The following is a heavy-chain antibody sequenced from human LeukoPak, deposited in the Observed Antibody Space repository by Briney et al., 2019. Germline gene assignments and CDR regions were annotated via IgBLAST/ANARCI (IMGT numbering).Heavy chain of an antibody. CDR1: ADSLSSGGHY. CDR2: IHHSGRS. D-gene: IGHD3-10*01. J-gene: IGHJ4*02. V-gene: IGHV4-31*03. CDR3: ARGGNRFGGFYFDY. Sequence: SQTLSLTCTVSADSLSSGGHYWAWIRQFPGKGLESVGFIHHSGRSRHNPSLKDRVAISVDTSRKQFALKLSSVTAADTAMYYCARGGNRFGGFYFDYWGQGIQVIVSS.